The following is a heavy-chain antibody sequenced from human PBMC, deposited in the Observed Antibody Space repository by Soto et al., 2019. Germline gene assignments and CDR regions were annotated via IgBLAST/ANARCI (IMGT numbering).Heavy chain of an antibody. D-gene: IGHD2-2*01. J-gene: IGHJ4*02. V-gene: IGHV4-31*03. CDR2: IYYSGST. CDR3: ARAQDIVVVPAAYFDY. Sequence: TLSLTCTVSGGSISSGGYYWSWIRQHPGKGLEWIGYIYYSGSTYYNPSLKSRVTISVDTSKNQFSRKLSSLTAADTAVYYCARAQDIVVVPAAYFDYWGQGTLVTVSS. CDR1: GGSISSGGYY.